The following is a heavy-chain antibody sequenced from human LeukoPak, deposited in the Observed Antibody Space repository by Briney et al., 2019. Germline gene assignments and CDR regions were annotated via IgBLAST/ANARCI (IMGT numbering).Heavy chain of an antibody. D-gene: IGHD3-10*01. V-gene: IGHV1-2*02. J-gene: IGHJ3*02. CDR1: GYTFSSYY. CDR2: INPNSGGT. CDR3: ARGRLGSGSQYDAFDI. Sequence: ASVKVSCKASGYTFSSYYMHWVRQAPGQGLEWMGWINPNSGGTNYAQKFQGRVTMTRDTSISTAYMELSRLRSDDTAVFYCARGRLGSGSQYDAFDIWGQGTMVTVSS.